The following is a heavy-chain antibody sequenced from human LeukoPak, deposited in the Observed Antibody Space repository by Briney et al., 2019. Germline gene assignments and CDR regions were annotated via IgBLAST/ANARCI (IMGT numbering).Heavy chain of an antibody. V-gene: IGHV3-53*01. J-gene: IGHJ4*02. CDR1: GFTVSSNY. CDR3: AISSGWYLGNFDY. CDR2: IYSGGST. D-gene: IGHD6-19*01. Sequence: GGSLRLSCAASGFTVSSNYMSWVRQAPGKGLEWVSVIYSGGSTYYADSVKGRFTISRDNSKNTLYLQMNSLIAVDTAVYYCAISSGWYLGNFDYWGQGTLVTVSS.